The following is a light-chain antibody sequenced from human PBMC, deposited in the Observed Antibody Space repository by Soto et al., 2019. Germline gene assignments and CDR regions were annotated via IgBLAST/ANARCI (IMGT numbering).Light chain of an antibody. V-gene: IGLV1-44*01. Sequence: QSVLTQPPSASGTPGQRVTISCSGSSSNIGSNTVNWYQQHPGTAPKLLIYSNNQRPSGVPDRFSGSRSGTSASLAISGLQSEDEGDYYCAAWDDSLNGRGVFGGGTKVTVL. CDR2: SNN. J-gene: IGLJ3*02. CDR3: AAWDDSLNGRGV. CDR1: SSNIGSNT.